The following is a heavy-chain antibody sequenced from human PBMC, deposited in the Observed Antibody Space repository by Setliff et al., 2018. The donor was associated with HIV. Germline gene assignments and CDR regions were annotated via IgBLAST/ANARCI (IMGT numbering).Heavy chain of an antibody. D-gene: IGHD1-7*01. CDR1: GFTFSSYS. CDR2: ISSSSSTI. V-gene: IGHV3-48*01. CDR3: ASPWNYTSSALYYYYGMDV. J-gene: IGHJ6*02. Sequence: PGGSLRLSCAASGFTFSSYSMNWVRQAPGQGLEWVSYISSSSSTIYYADSVKGRFTISRDNAKNSLYLQMNSLRAEDTAVYYCASPWNYTSSALYYYYGMDVWGQGTTVTVSS.